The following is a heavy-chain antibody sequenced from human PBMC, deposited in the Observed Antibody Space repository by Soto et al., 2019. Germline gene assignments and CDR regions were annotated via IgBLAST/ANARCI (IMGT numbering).Heavy chain of an antibody. Sequence: ASETLSLTCAVSGGSISSSSYYWGWIRQPPGKGLEWIGSISYSGSTYYNPSLKSRVTISVDTSKNQFSLKLSSVTAADTAVYYCASYYYDSGGYYYVPGVYWGQGTLVTVSS. J-gene: IGHJ4*02. D-gene: IGHD3-22*01. CDR3: ASYYYDSGGYYYVPGVY. CDR2: ISYSGST. CDR1: GGSISSSSYY. V-gene: IGHV4-39*01.